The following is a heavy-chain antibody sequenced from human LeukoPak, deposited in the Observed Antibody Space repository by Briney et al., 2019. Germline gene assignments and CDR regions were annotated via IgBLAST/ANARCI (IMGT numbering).Heavy chain of an antibody. CDR1: GFTFSSYW. J-gene: IGHJ5*02. CDR3: ARVTYYDFWSGSLFNP. D-gene: IGHD3-3*01. Sequence: GGSLRLSCAASGFTFSSYWMSWVRQAPGKGLEWVANIKQDGSGKYYVDSVKGRFTISRDNAKNSLYLQMNSLRAEDTAVYYCARVTYYDFWSGSLFNPWGQGTLVTVSS. V-gene: IGHV3-7*01. CDR2: IKQDGSGK.